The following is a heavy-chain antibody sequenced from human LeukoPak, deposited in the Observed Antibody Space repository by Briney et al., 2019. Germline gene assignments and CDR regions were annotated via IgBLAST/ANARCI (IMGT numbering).Heavy chain of an antibody. Sequence: GGSLRLSCEASGFTFRGFDMNWVRQAPGKGLEWVSYISTSGNTIYYADSVKGRFTISRDNARNSLDLQMRSLRAEDTAVYYCARDLTVAGPMDVWGQGTTVTVS. CDR2: ISTSGNTI. CDR1: GFTFRGFD. CDR3: ARDLTVAGPMDV. V-gene: IGHV3-48*03. D-gene: IGHD6-19*01. J-gene: IGHJ6*02.